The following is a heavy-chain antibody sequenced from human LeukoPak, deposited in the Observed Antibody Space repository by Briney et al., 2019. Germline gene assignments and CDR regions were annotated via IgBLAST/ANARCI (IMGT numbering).Heavy chain of an antibody. CDR2: IYYSGTT. CDR1: GGSIISSTYY. V-gene: IGHV4-39*01. CDR3: ARHSRGYYDSTGYYYGSHAFDI. Sequence: SETLSLTCTVSGGSIISSTYYWGWIRQPPAKGLEWIGSIYYSGTTYYNPSLKSRVTISVDTSRNQFSLKLSSVTAADTAVFHCARHSRGYYDSTGYYYGSHAFDIWGQGTMVTVSS. J-gene: IGHJ3*02. D-gene: IGHD3-22*01.